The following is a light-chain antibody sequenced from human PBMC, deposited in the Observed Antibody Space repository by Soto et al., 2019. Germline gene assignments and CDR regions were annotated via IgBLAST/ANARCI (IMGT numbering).Light chain of an antibody. V-gene: IGKV3-11*01. Sequence: EIVLKQSTGTLSWSPLERDSISCMASQSVSSYLAWYQQKPGQAPRLLIYDASNRATGIPARFSGSGSGTDFTLTIRSLEPEDFAVYYCQQSSNWPPITCGKGKRREIK. CDR1: QSVSSY. CDR3: QQSSNWPPIT. J-gene: IGKJ5*01. CDR2: DAS.